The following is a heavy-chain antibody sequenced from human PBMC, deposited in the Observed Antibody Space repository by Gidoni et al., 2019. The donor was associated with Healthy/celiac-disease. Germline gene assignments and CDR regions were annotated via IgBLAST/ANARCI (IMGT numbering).Heavy chain of an antibody. Sequence: QVQLVQSGAEVKKPGASVKFSCKASGYTFTSYNMHWVRQSPGQGLEWMGLINPSGGSTSYAQKFQGRVTMTRDTSTSTVYMELSSLRSEDTAVYYCARDHCSGGSCYPGAFDIWGQGTMVTVSS. V-gene: IGHV1-46*01. CDR1: GYTFTSYN. CDR3: ARDHCSGGSCYPGAFDI. J-gene: IGHJ3*02. CDR2: INPSGGST. D-gene: IGHD2-15*01.